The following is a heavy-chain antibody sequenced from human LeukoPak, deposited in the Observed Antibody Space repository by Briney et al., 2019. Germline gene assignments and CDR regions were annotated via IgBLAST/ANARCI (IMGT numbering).Heavy chain of an antibody. CDR3: ARGDVGTSPFLYYYYYYMDV. D-gene: IGHD5-24*01. Sequence: GASVKVSCKASGYTFTGYYMHWVRQAPGQGLEWMGWINPNSGGTNYAQKFQGRVTMTRDTSISTAYMELSRLRSDDTAVYYCARGDVGTSPFLYYYYYYMDVWGKGTTVTVSS. V-gene: IGHV1-2*02. CDR1: GYTFTGYY. CDR2: INPNSGGT. J-gene: IGHJ6*03.